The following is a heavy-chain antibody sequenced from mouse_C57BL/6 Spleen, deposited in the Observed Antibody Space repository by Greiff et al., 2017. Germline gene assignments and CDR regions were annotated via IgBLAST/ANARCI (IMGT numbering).Heavy chain of an antibody. CDR2: IDPENGDT. CDR1: GFNITDDY. V-gene: IGHV14-4*01. CDR3: TTPAEYDYLAWFAY. D-gene: IGHD2-4*01. J-gene: IGHJ3*01. Sequence: EVQLQQSVAELVRPGASVKLSCTASGFNITDDYMHWVKQRPEQGLEWIGWIDPENGDTEYASKFQGKATITADTSSTTAYLQLSSLTSEDTAVYYCTTPAEYDYLAWFAYWGQGTLVTVSA.